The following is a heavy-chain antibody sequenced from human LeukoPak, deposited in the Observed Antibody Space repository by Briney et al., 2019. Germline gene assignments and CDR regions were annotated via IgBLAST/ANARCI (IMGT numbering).Heavy chain of an antibody. V-gene: IGHV3-43*02. D-gene: IGHD3-16*01. CDR3: ARDSGGWGYAARYYYYFGLDV. Sequence: GGSLRLSCAASGFRFDDYAIHWVRQVPGKGLEWVSLISGDGSSTYYVDSVKGRFTIFRDNSKNSLYLQMNSLGTEDTALYYCARDSGGWGYAARYYYYFGLDVWGQGTTVTVSS. CDR1: GFRFDDYA. J-gene: IGHJ6*02. CDR2: ISGDGSST.